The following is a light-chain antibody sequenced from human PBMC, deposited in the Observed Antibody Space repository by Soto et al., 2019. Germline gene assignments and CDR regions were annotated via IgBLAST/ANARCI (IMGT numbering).Light chain of an antibody. CDR3: QQYGSSGT. V-gene: IGKV3-20*01. J-gene: IGKJ1*01. CDR2: DSS. CDR1: QSVSSD. Sequence: EIVLTQSPATLSLSPGERATLSFRASQSVSSDLAWYQQKPGQAPRLLIYDSSNRATGIPDRFSGSGSGTDFTLTVSRLEPEDFAVYYCQQYGSSGTFGQGTKVDIK.